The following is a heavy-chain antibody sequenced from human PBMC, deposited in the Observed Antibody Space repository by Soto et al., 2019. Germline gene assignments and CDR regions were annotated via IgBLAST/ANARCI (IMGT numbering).Heavy chain of an antibody. V-gene: IGHV3-30-3*01. CDR1: GFTFSSYA. Sequence: PGGSLRLSCAASGFTFSSYAMHWVRQAPGKGLEWVAVISYDGSNKYYADSVKGRFTISRDNSKNTLYLQMNSLRAEDTAVYYCARATFKYFDYWGQGTLVTVSS. D-gene: IGHD3-16*01. J-gene: IGHJ4*02. CDR2: ISYDGSNK. CDR3: ARATFKYFDY.